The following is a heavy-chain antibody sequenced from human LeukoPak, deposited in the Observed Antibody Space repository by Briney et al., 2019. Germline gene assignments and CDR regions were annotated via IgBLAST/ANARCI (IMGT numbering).Heavy chain of an antibody. CDR1: GFTFSSYW. CDR2: INTDGSST. J-gene: IGHJ6*02. CDR3: AKDLRLNYYYGSGSYYYYGMDV. V-gene: IGHV3-74*01. Sequence: GGSLRLSCAASGFTFSSYWMHWVRQAPGKGLVWVSRINTDGSSTNYADSVKGRFTISRKNTLYLQMNSLRAEDTALYYCAKDLRLNYYYGSGSYYYYGMDVWGQGTTVTVSS. D-gene: IGHD3-10*01.